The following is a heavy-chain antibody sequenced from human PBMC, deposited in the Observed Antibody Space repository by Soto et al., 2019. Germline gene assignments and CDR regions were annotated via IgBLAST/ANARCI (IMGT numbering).Heavy chain of an antibody. J-gene: IGHJ4*02. Sequence: WGSLRLSCAASGFTFSSYGMHWVRQAPGKGLEWVAVISYDRSNKYYADSVKGRFTISRDNSKNTLYLQMNSLRAEDTAVYYCAKGGSIVGATPLVWGQGTLVTVSS. D-gene: IGHD1-26*01. CDR2: ISYDRSNK. V-gene: IGHV3-30*18. CDR1: GFTFSSYG. CDR3: AKGGSIVGATPLV.